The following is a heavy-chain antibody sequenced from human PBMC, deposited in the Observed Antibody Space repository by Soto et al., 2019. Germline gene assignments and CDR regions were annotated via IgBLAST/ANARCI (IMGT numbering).Heavy chain of an antibody. CDR3: AKAKGRSNFYYSGLDV. D-gene: IGHD1-26*01. V-gene: IGHV3-23*01. CDR1: GFTLGSYG. Sequence: GGSLRRSCAASGFTLGSYGMTWVRQAPGKGLECVSGITAATGTTYYADSVKGRFTISRDLSTNTLFLQMNSLRAADSAVYYCAKAKGRSNFYYSGLDVWGQGTTVTVSS. CDR2: ITAATGTT. J-gene: IGHJ6*02.